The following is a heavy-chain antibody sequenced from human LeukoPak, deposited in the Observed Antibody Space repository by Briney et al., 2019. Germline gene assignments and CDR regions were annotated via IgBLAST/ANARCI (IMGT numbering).Heavy chain of an antibody. Sequence: GVSLRLSCAASGFTFSSYAMSWVRQAPGKGLEWVSAICGSGSSTYYADSVKSRFTIPRDNPKNTLYLQMSSLRAEDTAVYYCAKDRGFSGYDLTDYWGQGTLVTVSS. CDR3: AKDRGFSGYDLTDY. J-gene: IGHJ4*02. CDR2: ICGSGSST. V-gene: IGHV3-23*01. D-gene: IGHD5-12*01. CDR1: GFTFSSYA.